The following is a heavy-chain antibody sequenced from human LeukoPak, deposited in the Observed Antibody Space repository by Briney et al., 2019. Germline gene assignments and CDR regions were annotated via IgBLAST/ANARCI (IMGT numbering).Heavy chain of an antibody. CDR3: ARDWYGGATAYNWFDP. CDR2: IYTSGST. J-gene: IGHJ5*02. Sequence: PSETLSLTSTVSGGSISSYYWSWIRQPAGKGLEWIGRIYTSGSTNYNPSLKSRVTMSVDTSKNQFSLKLSSVTAADTAVYYCARDWYGGATAYNWFDPWGQGTLVTVSS. D-gene: IGHD1-26*01. V-gene: IGHV4-4*07. CDR1: GGSISSYY.